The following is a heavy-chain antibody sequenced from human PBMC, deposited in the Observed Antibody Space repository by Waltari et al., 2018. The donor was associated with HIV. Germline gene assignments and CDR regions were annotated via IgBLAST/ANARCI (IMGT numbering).Heavy chain of an antibody. V-gene: IGHV1-18*01. J-gene: IGHJ3*02. Sequence: GHLVQSGAEMRKPGAPVKVSCEASGYMFTNFGISWVRQATGQGLEWMGRSSNYNGNTIYAQKFRGRVTMTPDPYVSTAYMELRTLKSDDTATYYCAREGTFDIWGQGTMVTVSS. CDR2: SSNYNGNT. CDR1: GYMFTNFG. CDR3: AREGTFDI.